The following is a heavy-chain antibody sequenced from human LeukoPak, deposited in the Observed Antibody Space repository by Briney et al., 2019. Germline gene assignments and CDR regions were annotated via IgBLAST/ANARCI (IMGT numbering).Heavy chain of an antibody. CDR2: IYSGGST. CDR1: GFTVSSNY. V-gene: IGHV3-53*04. J-gene: IGHJ4*02. Sequence: GGSLRLSCAASGFTVSSNYMSWVRQAPGKGLEWVSVIYSGGSTYYADSVKGRFTISRHNSKNTLYLQMNSLRAEVTAVYYCARDRYDSSGYSTDYWGQGTLVTVSS. CDR3: ARDRYDSSGYSTDY. D-gene: IGHD3-22*01.